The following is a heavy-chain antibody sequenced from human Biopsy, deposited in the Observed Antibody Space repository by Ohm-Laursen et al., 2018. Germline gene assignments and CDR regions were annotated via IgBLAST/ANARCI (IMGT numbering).Heavy chain of an antibody. D-gene: IGHD3-22*01. CDR2: IFYRGST. V-gene: IGHV4-39*01. Sequence: SETLSLTWTVSGGSINNNNYYWGWIRQPPGKGLEWIGSIFYRGSTHYKPSLKSRVNISVDTSKNQFSLKLNSVTAADTAVYYCARDYDTSGYYYVSWGQGTLVTVSS. CDR3: ARDYDTSGYYYVS. J-gene: IGHJ5*02. CDR1: GGSINNNNYY.